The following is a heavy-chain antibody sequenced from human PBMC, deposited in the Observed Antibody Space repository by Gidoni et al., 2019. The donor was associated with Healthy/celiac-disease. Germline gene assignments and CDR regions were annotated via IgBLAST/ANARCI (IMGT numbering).Heavy chain of an antibody. Sequence: QVQLVESGGGVVQPGRSLRLSCAASGFTFSSYGMHWVRQAPGKGRGWVAVIWYDGSNKYYADSVKGRFTISRDNSKNTLYLQMNSLRAEDTAVYYCARDRGAAAGTYNNWFDPWGQGTLVTVSS. CDR2: IWYDGSNK. CDR3: ARDRGAAAGTYNNWFDP. J-gene: IGHJ5*02. D-gene: IGHD6-13*01. V-gene: IGHV3-33*01. CDR1: GFTFSSYG.